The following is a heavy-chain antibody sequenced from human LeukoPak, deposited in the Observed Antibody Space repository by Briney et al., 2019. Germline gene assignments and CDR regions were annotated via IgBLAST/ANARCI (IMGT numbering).Heavy chain of an antibody. J-gene: IGHJ4*02. D-gene: IGHD3-10*01. CDR2: TSSDLNVK. CDR1: GGSFSGYY. CDR3: AREGYYGSGSPPSLYFDY. V-gene: IGHV3-30*03. Sequence: LSLTCAVYGGSFSGYYWSWLRQAPGKGLEWVAVTSSDLNVKLYADSVKGRFTISRDNSRSALYLQMNSLRPEDTAIYYCAREGYYGSGSPPSLYFDYWGQGTLVTVSS.